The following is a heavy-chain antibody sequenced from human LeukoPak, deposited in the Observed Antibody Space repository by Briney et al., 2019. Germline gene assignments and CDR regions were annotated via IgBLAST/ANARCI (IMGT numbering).Heavy chain of an antibody. Sequence: GGSLRLSCAASGFIFSSYDMHWVRQAPGKGLEWVTFIRYDGTNKYYADSVKGRFTISRDNSKNTLYLQMNSLRVEDTAVYYCANPRGQLALAYWGQGTLVTVSS. CDR2: IRYDGTNK. CDR3: ANPRGQLALAY. V-gene: IGHV3-30*02. CDR1: GFIFSSYD. J-gene: IGHJ4*02. D-gene: IGHD6-6*01.